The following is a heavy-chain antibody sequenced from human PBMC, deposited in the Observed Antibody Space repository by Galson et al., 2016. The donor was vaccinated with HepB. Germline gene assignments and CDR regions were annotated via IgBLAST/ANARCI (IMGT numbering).Heavy chain of an antibody. Sequence: SLRLSCAASGFALSSYAMEWVRQAPGKGLVWVSRINSDGSSKTYADSVKGRFTISRDNAKNTLYLQMNSLRAEDTAVYYCAIDPAQSGSSDDDFDIWGQGTMVTVSS. V-gene: IGHV3-74*01. D-gene: IGHD1-26*01. CDR3: AIDPAQSGSSDDDFDI. J-gene: IGHJ3*02. CDR1: GFALSSYA. CDR2: INSDGSSK.